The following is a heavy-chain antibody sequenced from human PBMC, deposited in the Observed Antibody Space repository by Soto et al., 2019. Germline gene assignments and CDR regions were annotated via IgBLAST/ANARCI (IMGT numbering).Heavy chain of an antibody. CDR3: ARQVDYGGQRGYYYYYYAMDV. V-gene: IGHV4-39*01. D-gene: IGHD4-17*01. CDR2: IYYSGST. Sequence: SETLSLTCTVSGGSISSSSYYWGWIRQPPGKGLEWIGSIYYSGSTYYNPSLKSRVTISVDTSKNQFSLKLSSVTAADTAVYYCARQVDYGGQRGYYYYYYAMDVWGQGTTVTVS. CDR1: GGSISSSSYY. J-gene: IGHJ6*02.